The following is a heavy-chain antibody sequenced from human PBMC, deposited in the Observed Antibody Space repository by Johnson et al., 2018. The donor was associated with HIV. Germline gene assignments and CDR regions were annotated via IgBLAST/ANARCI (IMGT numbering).Heavy chain of an antibody. CDR1: GFTVSSNY. J-gene: IGHJ3*02. CDR2: ISYDGNNK. V-gene: IGHV3-30-3*01. Sequence: VQLVESGGGLVKPGGSLRLSCAASGFTVSSNYMSWVRQAPGKGLEWVAVISYDGNNKYYADSVKGRFTISRDNSKNTLYLQMNSLRAEDTAVYYCAREYSSLSQGAFDIWGQGTMVTVSS. D-gene: IGHD6-6*01. CDR3: AREYSSLSQGAFDI.